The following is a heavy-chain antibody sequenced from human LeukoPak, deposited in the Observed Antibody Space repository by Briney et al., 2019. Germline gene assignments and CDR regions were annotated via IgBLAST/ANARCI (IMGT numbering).Heavy chain of an antibody. J-gene: IGHJ5*02. CDR1: GFTFRDYY. CDR2: ISDGGSTV. CDR3: ARDRYYYESSAYPNWFDP. D-gene: IGHD3-22*01. Sequence: GSLRLSCSASGFTFRDYYMSWIRQAPGKGLEWFSYISDGGSTVYYGDSVKGRFTISRDNAKKSVYLQMNSLGPEDTAVYYCARDRYYYESSAYPNWFDPWGQGTLVTVSS. V-gene: IGHV3-11*04.